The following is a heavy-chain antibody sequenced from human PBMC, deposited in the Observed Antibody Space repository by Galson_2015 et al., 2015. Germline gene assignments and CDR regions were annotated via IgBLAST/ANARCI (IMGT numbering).Heavy chain of an antibody. V-gene: IGHV3-7*03. D-gene: IGHD1-14*01. CDR3: ARDANRGGEFDY. CDR1: GFTFRNYW. J-gene: IGHJ4*02. CDR2: IKYDGSQT. Sequence: SLRLSCAASGFTFRNYWMVWVRQTPEKGLQWVAKIKYDGSQTFYVDSVKGRFTISRDNAENSLDLQMNSLRADDTAVYYCARDANRGGEFDYWSQGALVTVSS.